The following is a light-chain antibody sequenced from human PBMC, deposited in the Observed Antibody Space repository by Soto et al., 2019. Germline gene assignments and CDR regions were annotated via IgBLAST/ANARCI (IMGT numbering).Light chain of an antibody. Sequence: QSVLTQPASVSGSPGQSITISCTGSSSDVGKHNLVSWYQQHPGKVPKLIIHEVTKRPSGVSDRFSGSKSGNTASLTISGLQAEDETDYYCCSYADNGAVLFGGGTQLTVL. CDR3: CSYADNGAVL. CDR1: SSDVGKHNL. V-gene: IGLV2-23*02. CDR2: EVT. J-gene: IGLJ2*01.